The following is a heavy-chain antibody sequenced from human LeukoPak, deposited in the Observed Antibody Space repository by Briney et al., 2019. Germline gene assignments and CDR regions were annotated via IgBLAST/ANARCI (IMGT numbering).Heavy chain of an antibody. Sequence: PGGSLRLSCAASGFTFSSYATSWVRQAPGKGLEWVSAIGGSGGSTYYADSVKGRFTISRDNSKNTLSLQMNGLRAEDTAVYYCATLRFYDSTGYHYFDYWGQGTLVTVSS. J-gene: IGHJ4*02. CDR3: ATLRFYDSTGYHYFDY. CDR2: IGGSGGST. CDR1: GFTFSSYA. V-gene: IGHV3-23*01. D-gene: IGHD3-22*01.